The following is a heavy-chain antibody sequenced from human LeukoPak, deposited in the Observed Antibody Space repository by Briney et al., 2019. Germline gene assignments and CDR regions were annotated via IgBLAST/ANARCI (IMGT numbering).Heavy chain of an antibody. Sequence: GGSLRLSCAASGFTFNTFAVNWVRQAPGMRLECVSGITGGGYDTFYSDSVKGRFTISRDNSNNMVYLQMTSLRVEDTAVYYCAAEPRVDLFFVVNYWGQGTRVTVSS. CDR1: GFTFNTFA. V-gene: IGHV3-23*01. CDR2: ITGGGYDT. D-gene: IGHD3-10*01. J-gene: IGHJ4*02. CDR3: AAEPRVDLFFVVNY.